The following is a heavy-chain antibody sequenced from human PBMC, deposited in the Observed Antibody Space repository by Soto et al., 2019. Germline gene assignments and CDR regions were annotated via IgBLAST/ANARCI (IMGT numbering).Heavy chain of an antibody. V-gene: IGHV3-30-3*01. J-gene: IGHJ6*02. Sequence: QVQLVESGGGVVQPGRSLRLSCAASGFAFSSYAIHWVRQAPGKGLAWVAVISSAGNSEYYGDSVRGRFSISRDNSKNTVYLQINSLKTEDTAVYFCARGGATRPWRGYYYGMDVWGQGATVTVSS. CDR2: ISSAGNSE. CDR3: ARGGATRPWRGYYYGMDV. D-gene: IGHD6-6*01. CDR1: GFAFSSYA.